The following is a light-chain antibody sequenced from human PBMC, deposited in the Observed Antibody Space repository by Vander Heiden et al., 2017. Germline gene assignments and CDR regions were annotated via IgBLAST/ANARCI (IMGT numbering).Light chain of an antibody. V-gene: IGLV4-69*01. J-gene: IGLJ2*01. CDR3: QTWGTGIRPLL. Sequence: HLVVTHSPSASASLRASVKLTCTLLSGHSRYALPWHPQQPEKGPREVMKLNSDGSHIKGDGIPDRFSGSSSGAERYLTISSLQSEDEGDYYCQTWGTGIRPLLFGGGTKLTVL. CDR2: LNSDGSH. CDR1: SGHSRYA.